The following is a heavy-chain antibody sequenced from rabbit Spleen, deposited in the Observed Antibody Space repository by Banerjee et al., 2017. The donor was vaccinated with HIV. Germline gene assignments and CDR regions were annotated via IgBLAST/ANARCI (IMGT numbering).Heavy chain of an antibody. D-gene: IGHD7-1*01. Sequence: QSLEESGGDLVKPGASLTLTCTASGFSFSNRYWICWVRQAPGKGLEWIGCYYTGSGSTYYANWAKGRFTVSKTSSTTVTLQMASLTAADTATYFCAREELNVGTGYFDLWGPGTLVTVS. CDR3: AREELNVGTGYFDL. V-gene: IGHV1S40*01. CDR1: GFSFSNRYW. CDR2: YYTGSGST. J-gene: IGHJ4*01.